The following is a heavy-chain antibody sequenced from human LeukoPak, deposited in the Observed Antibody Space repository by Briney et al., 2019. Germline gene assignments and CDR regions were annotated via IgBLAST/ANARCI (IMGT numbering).Heavy chain of an antibody. D-gene: IGHD4-11*01. V-gene: IGHV3-30*03. CDR2: ISYDGSNK. J-gene: IGHJ4*02. Sequence: GGSLRLSCAASGFTFSSYGMHWVRQAPGKGLEWVAVISYDGSNKYYADSVKGRFTISRDNSKNTLYLQMNSLRAEDTAVYYCARDEHTVSAVGGYWGQGTLVTVSS. CDR3: ARDEHTVSAVGGY. CDR1: GFTFSSYG.